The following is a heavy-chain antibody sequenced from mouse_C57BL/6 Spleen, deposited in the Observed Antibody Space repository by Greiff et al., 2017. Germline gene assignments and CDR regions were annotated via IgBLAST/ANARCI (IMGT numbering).Heavy chain of an antibody. Sequence: VQLQESGAELVKPGASVKISCKASGYAFSSYWMNWVKHRPGKGLEWIGQIYPGDGDTNYNGKFKGKATLTADKSSSTAYMQLSSLTSEDSAVYFCARSGGYQGNYAMDYWGQGTSVTVAA. D-gene: IGHD3-1*01. J-gene: IGHJ4*01. V-gene: IGHV1-80*01. CDR1: GYAFSSYW. CDR2: IYPGDGDT. CDR3: ARSGGYQGNYAMDY.